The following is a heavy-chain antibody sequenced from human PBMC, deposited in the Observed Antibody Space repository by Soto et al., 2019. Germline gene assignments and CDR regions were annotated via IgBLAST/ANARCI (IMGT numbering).Heavy chain of an antibody. J-gene: IGHJ3*01. Sequence: QVQLVQSGSEVEKPGSSVKVSCKASGGTFSNYALSWVRQAPGQGLEWMGGIIPVFGPAHYAQKFQGRVTIAADESTSTAFVELSGLRSENTAVYYCARADTRRYLNAFDVCGQGTVVTVSS. CDR1: GGTFSNYA. D-gene: IGHD5-18*01. CDR2: IIPVFGPA. V-gene: IGHV1-69*01. CDR3: ARADTRRYLNAFDV.